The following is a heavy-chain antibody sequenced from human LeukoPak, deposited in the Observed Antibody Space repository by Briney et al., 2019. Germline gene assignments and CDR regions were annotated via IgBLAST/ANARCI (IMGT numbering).Heavy chain of an antibody. J-gene: IGHJ4*02. CDR3: ARGRGELQPMYYFDY. CDR2: INHSGST. Sequence: SETLSLTCAVYGGSFSGYYWSWIRQPPGNGLEWIGEINHSGSTNYNPSLKSRVTISVDTSKNQFSLKLSSVTAADTAVYYCARGRGELQPMYYFDYWGQGTLVTVSS. V-gene: IGHV4-34*01. CDR1: GGSFSGYY. D-gene: IGHD1-26*01.